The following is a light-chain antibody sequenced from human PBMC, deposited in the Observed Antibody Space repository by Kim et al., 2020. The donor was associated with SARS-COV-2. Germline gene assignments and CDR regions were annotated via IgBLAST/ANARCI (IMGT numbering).Light chain of an antibody. J-gene: IGLJ1*01. CDR1: SLRSYY. Sequence: SSELTQDPAVSVALGQTVRITCQGDSLRSYYASWYQQKPGQAPVLVIYGKNNRPSGIPDRFSGSSSGNTASFTITGAQAEDEADYYCNSRDSRGNPPVFG. CDR2: GKN. V-gene: IGLV3-19*01. CDR3: NSRDSRGNPPV.